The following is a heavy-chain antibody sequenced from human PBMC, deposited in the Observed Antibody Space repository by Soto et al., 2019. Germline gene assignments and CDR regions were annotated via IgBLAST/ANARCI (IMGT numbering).Heavy chain of an antibody. D-gene: IGHD3-10*01. J-gene: IGHJ4*02. CDR3: ARGPGGFGDFSLDY. CDR1: GGSISQYY. V-gene: IGHV4-4*07. Sequence: QVQLQESGPGLVKPSETLSLSCGVSGGSISQYYWSWIRQPAGKGLEWIGRIYSGGSTNYNPSLESRGTMSADTSKNTLSLKLRSVNAADTAVYSCARGPGGFGDFSLDYWGQGTLVTVSS. CDR2: IYSGGST.